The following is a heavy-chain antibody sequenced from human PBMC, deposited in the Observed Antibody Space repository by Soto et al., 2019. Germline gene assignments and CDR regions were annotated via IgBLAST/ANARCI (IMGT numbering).Heavy chain of an antibody. V-gene: IGHV1-69*05. D-gene: IGHD6-25*01. CDR3: AREAGEAAWDY. J-gene: IGHJ4*02. CDR2: IIPMFGIT. CDR1: GGTFSSYA. Sequence: QVQLVQSGAEVKRPGSSVKVSCKASGGTFSSYAFNWVRQTPGQGLEWMGRIIPMFGITDYAQKFQGRVTITTDESTATAYMGRRSLRADDTAFYSCAREAGEAAWDYWGQGALVTVSS.